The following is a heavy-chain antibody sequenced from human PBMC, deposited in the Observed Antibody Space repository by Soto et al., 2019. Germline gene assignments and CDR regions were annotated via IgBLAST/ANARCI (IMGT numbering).Heavy chain of an antibody. CDR2: ISGSGGST. J-gene: IGHJ4*02. D-gene: IGHD6-19*01. Sequence: PGGSLRLSCAASGFTFSSYAMSWVRRAPGKGLEWVSAISGSGGSTYYADSVKGRFTISRDNSKNTLYLQMNSLRAEDTAVYYCAKGFRIAVAGTRFDYWGQGTLVTVSS. CDR3: AKGFRIAVAGTRFDY. CDR1: GFTFSSYA. V-gene: IGHV3-23*01.